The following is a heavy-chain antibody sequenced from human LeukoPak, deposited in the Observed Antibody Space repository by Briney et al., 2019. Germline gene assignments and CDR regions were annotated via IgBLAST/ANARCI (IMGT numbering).Heavy chain of an antibody. CDR1: GFTFSSYA. D-gene: IGHD6-13*01. CDR3: AKSGSSSWYPYSFDY. Sequence: PGGSLRLSCAASGFTFSSYAMSWVRQAPGKGLEWVSAISGSGGSTYYADSVKGRFTISRDNSKNTLYLQMNSLRAEDTAVYYCAKSGSSSWYPYSFDYWGQGTLVTVSS. CDR2: ISGSGGST. J-gene: IGHJ4*02. V-gene: IGHV3-23*01.